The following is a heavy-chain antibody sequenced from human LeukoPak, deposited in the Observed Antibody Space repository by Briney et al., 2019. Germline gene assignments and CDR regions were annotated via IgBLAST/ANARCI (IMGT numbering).Heavy chain of an antibody. D-gene: IGHD3-3*01. CDR1: GFTFSSYA. V-gene: IGHV3-23*01. CDR2: ISGSGGNT. J-gene: IGHJ4*02. Sequence: GGSLRLSCAASGFTFSSYAMTWVRQAPGKGLEWVSAISGSGGNTYYADSVKGRFTISRDNSKNTLYLQMNSLRAEDTAVYYCAKDLSYYDFWSGYFRVNYFDYWGQGTLVTVSS. CDR3: AKDLSYYDFWSGYFRVNYFDY.